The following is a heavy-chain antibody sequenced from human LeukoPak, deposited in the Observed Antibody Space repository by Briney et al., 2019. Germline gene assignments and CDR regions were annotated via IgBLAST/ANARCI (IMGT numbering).Heavy chain of an antibody. CDR1: GFTFSSYA. Sequence: GGSLRLSCAASGFTFSSYAMRWVRQAPGXGLEWVSGISGSDGSTYYADSVKGRFTISRDYSKNTLYVQMNSLRAEDTAVYYCAKDAIGRSSGYYIVYSGQGTLVTVSS. V-gene: IGHV3-23*01. CDR2: ISGSDGST. J-gene: IGHJ4*02. D-gene: IGHD3-22*01. CDR3: AKDAIGRSSGYYIVY.